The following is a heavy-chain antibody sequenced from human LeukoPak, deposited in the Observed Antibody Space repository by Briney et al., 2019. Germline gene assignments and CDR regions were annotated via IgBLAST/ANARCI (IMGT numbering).Heavy chain of an antibody. V-gene: IGHV1-24*01. CDR1: GSILREVS. D-gene: IGHD1-1*01. CDR3: VTDRARLFWYFDL. J-gene: IGHJ2*01. Sequence: ASVKLSCKVSGSILREVSIHWGWDAPGGGRGYVVGSDPEDGETFYAQNFQGRVSMTEDTSTDTAYMERSSLRSVDTAVYYCVTDRARLFWYFDLWGRGTLVTVSS. CDR2: SDPEDGET.